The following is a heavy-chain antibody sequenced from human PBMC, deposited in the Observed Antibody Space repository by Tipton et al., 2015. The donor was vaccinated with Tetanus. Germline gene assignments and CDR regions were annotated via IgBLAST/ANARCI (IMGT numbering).Heavy chain of an antibody. CDR3: AKDLDVTRRLRRIVVVPAAISPLPRQGMDV. V-gene: IGHV3-23*01. J-gene: IGHJ6*02. D-gene: IGHD2-2*01. CDR2: ISGSGGST. Sequence: SLRLSCAASGFTFSSYAMSWVRQAPGKGLEWVSAISGSGGSTYYADSVKGRFTISRDNSKNTLYLQMNSLRAEDTAVHYCAKDLDVTRRLRRIVVVPAAISPLPRQGMDVWGQGTTVTVSS. CDR1: GFTFSSYA.